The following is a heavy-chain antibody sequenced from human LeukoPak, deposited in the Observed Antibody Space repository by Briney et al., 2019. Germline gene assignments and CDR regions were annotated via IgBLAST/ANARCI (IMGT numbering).Heavy chain of an antibody. CDR1: GYSFTSYW. V-gene: IGHV5-10-1*01. J-gene: IGHJ4*02. D-gene: IGHD4-17*01. CDR2: IDPSDSYT. Sequence: GESLRISCKGSGYSFTSYWISWVRQMPGKGLEWMGRIDPSDSYTNYSPSFQGHVTISADKSISTAYLHWSSLKALDTAMYYCARAPSTTLRFFDYWAQGTLVTVSS. CDR3: ARAPSTTLRFFDY.